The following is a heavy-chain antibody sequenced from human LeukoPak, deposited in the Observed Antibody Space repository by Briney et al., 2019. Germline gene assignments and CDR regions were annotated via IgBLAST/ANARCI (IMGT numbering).Heavy chain of an antibody. J-gene: IGHJ4*02. V-gene: IGHV3-7*01. CDR3: ARAKYYYDSSGYYGFDY. CDR2: IKQGGSEK. Sequence: PGGSLRLSCAASGFTFSSYWMSWVRQAPGKGLEWVANIKQGGSEKYYVDSVKGRFTISRDNAKNSLYLQMNSLRAEDTAVCYCARAKYYYDSSGYYGFDYWGQGTLATVSS. CDR1: GFTFSSYW. D-gene: IGHD3-22*01.